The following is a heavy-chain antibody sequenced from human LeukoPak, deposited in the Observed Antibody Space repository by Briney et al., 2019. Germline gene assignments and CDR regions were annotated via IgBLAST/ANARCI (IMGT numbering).Heavy chain of an antibody. CDR3: ASLEYSSSLGGFDY. J-gene: IGHJ4*02. D-gene: IGHD6-6*01. Sequence: SETLSLTCTVSGGSISSYYWSWIRQPAGKGLEWIGRIYTSGSTNYNPSLKSRVTISLDRSRNQFSLKLSSVTAADTAVYYCASLEYSSSLGGFDYWGQGTLVTVSS. CDR1: GGSISSYY. CDR2: IYTSGST. V-gene: IGHV4-4*07.